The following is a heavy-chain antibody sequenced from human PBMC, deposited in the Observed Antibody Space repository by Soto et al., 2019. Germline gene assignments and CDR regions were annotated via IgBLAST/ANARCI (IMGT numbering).Heavy chain of an antibody. D-gene: IGHD3-10*01. CDR2: IIPIFGTA. CDR1: GGTFSSYA. Sequence: SVKVSCKASGGTFSSYAISWVRQAPGQGLEWMGGIIPIFGTANYAQKFQGRVTMTEDTSTDTAYMELSSLRSEDTAVYYCATGKRSITMVRGATLNYYYGMDVWG. CDR3: ATGKRSITMVRGATLNYYYGMDV. V-gene: IGHV1-69*06. J-gene: IGHJ6*02.